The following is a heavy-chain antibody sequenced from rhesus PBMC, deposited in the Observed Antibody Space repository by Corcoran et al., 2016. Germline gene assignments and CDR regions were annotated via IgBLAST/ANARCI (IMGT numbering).Heavy chain of an antibody. J-gene: IGHJ4*01. CDR2: IGGSSGST. CDR3: ARVSGSYDY. Sequence: QVQLQESGPGLVKPSATLSLTCAVSGYSISSGYGWSWIRQPPGKGLEWIGYIGGSSGSTNYNPSLKSRVTISKDTSKNQFSLKLSSVTAADTAVYYCARVSGSYDYWGQGVLVTVSS. D-gene: IGHD1-44*02. CDR1: GYSISSGYG. V-gene: IGHV4-127*01.